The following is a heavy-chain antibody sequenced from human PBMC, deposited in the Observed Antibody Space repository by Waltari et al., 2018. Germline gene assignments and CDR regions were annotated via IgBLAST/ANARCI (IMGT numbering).Heavy chain of an antibody. CDR3: VRLRGGWSTAYNWFDP. J-gene: IGHJ5*02. CDR1: GGSLGGSY. V-gene: IGHV4-59*12. Sequence: QVLLQESGPGLVRPSETLSLTCTVSGGSLGGSYWSWIRQPPGKGLEWIGNISSTGNTNYNPFLDRRFTILLDTSKSQFSLTLNSVTAADTAVYFCVRLRGGWSTAYNWFDPWGQGTLVTVSS. CDR2: ISSTGNT. D-gene: IGHD2-15*01.